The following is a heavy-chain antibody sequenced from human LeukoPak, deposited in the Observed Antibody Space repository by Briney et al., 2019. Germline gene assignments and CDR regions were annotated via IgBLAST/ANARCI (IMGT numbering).Heavy chain of an antibody. CDR2: ISYDGSNK. Sequence: GGSLRLSCAASGFTFSSYGMHWVRQAPGKGLEWVAVISYDGSNKYYADSVKGRFTISRDNSKNTLYLQMNSLRVEDTAVYYCARDFAGDRDYWGQGTLVTVSS. CDR1: GFTFSSYG. V-gene: IGHV3-30*03. CDR3: ARDFAGDRDY. J-gene: IGHJ4*02. D-gene: IGHD4-17*01.